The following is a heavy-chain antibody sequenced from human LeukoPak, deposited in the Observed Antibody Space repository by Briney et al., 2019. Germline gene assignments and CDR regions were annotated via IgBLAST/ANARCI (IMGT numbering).Heavy chain of an antibody. D-gene: IGHD4-17*01. V-gene: IGHV3-48*03. CDR2: ISSSGSTI. CDR3: AKDVRGGDHGDYTFQH. CDR1: GFTFSSYE. Sequence: GGSLRLSCAASGFTFSSYEMNWVRQAPGKGLEWVSYISSSGSTIYYADSVKGRFTISRDNAKNSLYLQMNSLRAEDRAVYYCAKDVRGGDHGDYTFQHWGQGTLVTVSS. J-gene: IGHJ1*01.